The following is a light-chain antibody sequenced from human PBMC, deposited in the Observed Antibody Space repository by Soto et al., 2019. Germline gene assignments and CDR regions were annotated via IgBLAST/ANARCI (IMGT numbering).Light chain of an antibody. CDR3: QQYGSS. CDR1: QSVSSSY. V-gene: IGKV3-20*01. J-gene: IGKJ2*01. CDR2: GAS. Sequence: EIVLTQSPGTLSLSPGERATLSCRASQSVSSSYLAWYQQKPGQAPRLLTYGASSRATGIPDRFSGSGSGTDFTLTISRLEPEDFAVYYCQQYGSSLGQGTKLEIK.